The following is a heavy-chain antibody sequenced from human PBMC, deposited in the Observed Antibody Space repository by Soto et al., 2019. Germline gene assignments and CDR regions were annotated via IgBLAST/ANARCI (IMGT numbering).Heavy chain of an antibody. CDR3: ARDNHLGYCSGGSCYGLDS. J-gene: IGHJ5*01. D-gene: IGHD2-15*01. V-gene: IGHV3-33*01. Sequence: QVQLVESGGGVVQPGRSLRLSCAASGFTFSIYGMHWVRQAPGKGLEWVAIAWFDGSIEYYADSVKGRFTISRDNSKNTLYLQMNRLRAEDRAVYYCARDNHLGYCSGGSCYGLDSWGQGTLVTVSS. CDR2: AWFDGSIE. CDR1: GFTFSIYG.